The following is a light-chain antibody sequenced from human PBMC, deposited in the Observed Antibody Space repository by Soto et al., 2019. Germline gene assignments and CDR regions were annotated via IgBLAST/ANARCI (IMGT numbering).Light chain of an antibody. Sequence: EIVLTQSPGTLSLSPGERATLSCRASQSVSSSFLAWYQQRPGQAPRLLIYAASNTAPGIPDRFSGSGSGTDFTLTISRLEPEDFAVYYCQQRSNWPPITFGQGTRLDIK. CDR1: QSVSSSF. J-gene: IGKJ5*01. V-gene: IGKV3D-20*02. CDR3: QQRSNWPPIT. CDR2: AAS.